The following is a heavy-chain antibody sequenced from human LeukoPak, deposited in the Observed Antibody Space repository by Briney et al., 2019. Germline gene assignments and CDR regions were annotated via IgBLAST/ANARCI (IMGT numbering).Heavy chain of an antibody. CDR1: GGTVSSYA. Sequence: ASVKVSCKASGGTVSSYAISWGRQAPGQGLEWMGSSIPIFGTANYAQKFQGRVTITTDESTSTAYMELSSLISEDTAVYYCARDRNFNWFDPWGQGTLVTVSS. CDR2: SIPIFGTA. J-gene: IGHJ5*02. CDR3: ARDRNFNWFDP. V-gene: IGHV1-69*05. D-gene: IGHD1-14*01.